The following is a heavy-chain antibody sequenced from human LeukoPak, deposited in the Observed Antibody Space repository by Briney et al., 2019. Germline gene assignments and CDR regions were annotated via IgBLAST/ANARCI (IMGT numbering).Heavy chain of an antibody. CDR1: GFTFSSYS. D-gene: IGHD6-6*01. CDR2: INIDGHDT. J-gene: IGHJ4*02. Sequence: GGSLRLSCAASGFTFSSYSMNWVRQAPGKGLEWVSSINIDGHDTRYADSVRGRFTISRDNVKNSLYLQMNSLTVEDTATYYCAGEPRQLAYWGQGTQVTVSS. CDR3: AGEPRQLAY. V-gene: IGHV3-7*03.